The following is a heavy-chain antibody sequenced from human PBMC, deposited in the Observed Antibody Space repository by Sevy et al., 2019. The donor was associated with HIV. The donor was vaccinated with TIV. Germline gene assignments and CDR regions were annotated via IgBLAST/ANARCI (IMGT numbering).Heavy chain of an antibody. V-gene: IGHV4-59*01. J-gene: IGHJ4*02. D-gene: IGHD6-25*01. CDR3: ARESIAAVGDFDY. Sequence: SETLSLTWTVSGGSISNYFWSWIRQPPGKGLEWIGYIYYSGSTNYNPSLKSRVTISVDTSKNQFSLKLSSVTDADTAVYYCARESIAAVGDFDYWGQGTLVTVSS. CDR2: IYYSGST. CDR1: GGSISNYF.